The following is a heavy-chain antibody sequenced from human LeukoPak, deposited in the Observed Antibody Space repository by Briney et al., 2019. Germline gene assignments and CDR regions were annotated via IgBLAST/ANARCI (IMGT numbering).Heavy chain of an antibody. D-gene: IGHD1-26*01. V-gene: IGHV1-69*05. CDR3: ARRDSGSYYSSFDY. CDR1: GGTFSSYA. CDR2: IIPIFGTA. J-gene: IGHJ4*02. Sequence: ASVKVSCKASGGTFSSYAISWVRQAPGQGLEWMGGIIPIFGTANYAQKFQGRVTITTDESTSTAYMELSSLRSEDTAVYYCARRDSGSYYSSFDYWGQGTLVTVSS.